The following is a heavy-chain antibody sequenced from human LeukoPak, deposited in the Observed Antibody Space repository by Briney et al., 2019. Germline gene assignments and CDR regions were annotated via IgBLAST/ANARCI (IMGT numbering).Heavy chain of an antibody. CDR3: ARRSYYDILTGYYNPIGY. CDR2: INHSGST. CDR1: GGSFSGYY. J-gene: IGHJ4*02. D-gene: IGHD3-9*01. Sequence: SETLSLTCAVYGGSFSGYYWSWIRQPPGKGLEWIGEINHSGSTNYNPSLKSRVTISVDTSKNQFSLKLSSVTAADTAVYYCARRSYYDILTGYYNPIGYWGQGTLVTVSS. V-gene: IGHV4-34*01.